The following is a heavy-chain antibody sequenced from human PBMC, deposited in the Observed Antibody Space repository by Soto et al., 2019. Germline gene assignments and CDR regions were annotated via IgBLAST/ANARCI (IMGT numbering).Heavy chain of an antibody. V-gene: IGHV2-26*01. J-gene: IGHJ6*03. CDR1: GFSLSNARMG. CDR3: ARIDDYAYYNMDV. CDR2: LFSTDKK. Sequence: QVTLKESGPVLVKPTETLTLTCTVSGFSLSNARMGVSWIRQPPGKALEWLALLFSTDKKSYRTSLKSRLTISKDTSKSQVVLTMTNMDPVDTATYYCARIDDYAYYNMDVWGKGTTVTVSS.